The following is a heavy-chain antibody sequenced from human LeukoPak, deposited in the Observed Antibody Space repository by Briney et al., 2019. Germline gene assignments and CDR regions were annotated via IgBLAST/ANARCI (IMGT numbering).Heavy chain of an antibody. CDR2: IYSGGST. V-gene: IGHV3-66*02. Sequence: GGSLRLSCAASGFTVSSNYMSWVRQAPGKGLEWVSVIYSGGSTYYADSVKGRFTISRDNSKNTLYLQMNSLRAEDTAAYYCARVVGSSSKFDYWGQGTLVTVSS. CDR1: GFTVSSNY. J-gene: IGHJ4*02. CDR3: ARVVGSSSKFDY. D-gene: IGHD6-13*01.